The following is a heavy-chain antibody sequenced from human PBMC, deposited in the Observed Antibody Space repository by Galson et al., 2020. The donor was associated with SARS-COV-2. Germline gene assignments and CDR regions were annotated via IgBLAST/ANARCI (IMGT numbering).Heavy chain of an antibody. V-gene: IGHV3-48*03. D-gene: IGHD6-13*01. Sequence: GESLKISCAGSGFTFSDYEMNWVRQGPGKGLEWVSYISSSGTNIYYADSVKGRFTISRDNAKNSLYLQMTSLRAEDTAVYYCASPYLAAASFFGAFDIWGPGTMGTVSS. J-gene: IGHJ3*02. CDR1: GFTFSDYE. CDR3: ASPYLAAASFFGAFDI. CDR2: ISSSGTNI.